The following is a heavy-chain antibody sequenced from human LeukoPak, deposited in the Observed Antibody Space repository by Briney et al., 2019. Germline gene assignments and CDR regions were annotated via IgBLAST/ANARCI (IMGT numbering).Heavy chain of an antibody. CDR1: GGSISNYY. CDR2: IYYSGST. Sequence: SETRPLTCTVSGGSISNYYWSWIRQPPGKGLEWIGYIYYSGSTNYNPSLKSRVTISVDTSKNQFSLKLSSVTAADTAVYYCARGPRYSYFDYWGQGTLVTVSS. CDR3: ARGPRYSYFDY. V-gene: IGHV4-59*01. J-gene: IGHJ4*02. D-gene: IGHD1-14*01.